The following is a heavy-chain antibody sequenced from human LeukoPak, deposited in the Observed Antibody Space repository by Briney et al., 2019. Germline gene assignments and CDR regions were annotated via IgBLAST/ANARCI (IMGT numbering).Heavy chain of an antibody. Sequence: ASVKVSCKASGYTFTGYYMHWVRQAPGQGLEWMGWINPNSGGTNYAQKFQGRVTMTRDTSISTAYMELSRLRSDDTAVYYCARDGRYYDSSVYYGTNDYWGQGTLVTVPP. J-gene: IGHJ4*02. V-gene: IGHV1-2*02. D-gene: IGHD3-22*01. CDR2: INPNSGGT. CDR1: GYTFTGYY. CDR3: ARDGRYYDSSVYYGTNDY.